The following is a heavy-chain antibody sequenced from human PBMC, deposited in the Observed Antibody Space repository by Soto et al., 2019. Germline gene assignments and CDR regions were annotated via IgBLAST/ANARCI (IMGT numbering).Heavy chain of an antibody. CDR3: AREFGGSYAGYYGMDV. CDR1: GGSVSSGSYY. J-gene: IGHJ6*02. Sequence: QVQLQESGPGLVKPSETLSLTCTVSGGSVSSGSYYWSWIRQPPGKGLEWIGYIYYSGSTNYNPSLESRVTISVDTSKNQFSLKLSSVTAADTAVYYCAREFGGSYAGYYGMDVWGQGTTVTVSS. V-gene: IGHV4-61*01. D-gene: IGHD1-26*01. CDR2: IYYSGST.